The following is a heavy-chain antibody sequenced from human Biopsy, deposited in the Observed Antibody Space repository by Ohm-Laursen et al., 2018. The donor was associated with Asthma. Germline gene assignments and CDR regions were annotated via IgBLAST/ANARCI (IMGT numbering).Heavy chain of an antibody. Sequence: SLRLSCSASGFAVSRDHMFWVRQAPGKGLEWVAVVSYDGGVVHYADSMKGRFTISRDNAKSTLYLQMNRLRTDDTAVYFCAKRRGYSDLTDFDHWGQGTLVTVSS. CDR2: VSYDGGVV. J-gene: IGHJ4*02. CDR3: AKRRGYSDLTDFDH. D-gene: IGHD3-3*01. CDR1: GFAVSRDH. V-gene: IGHV3-30-3*01.